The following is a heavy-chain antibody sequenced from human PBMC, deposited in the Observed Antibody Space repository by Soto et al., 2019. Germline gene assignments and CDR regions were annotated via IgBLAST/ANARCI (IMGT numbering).Heavy chain of an antibody. V-gene: IGHV4-39*01. CDR3: ARIESGYYGTSFDY. CDR1: GGSISSSSYY. D-gene: IGHD3-9*01. J-gene: IGHJ4*02. CDR2: IYYSGST. Sequence: PSETLSLTCTVSGGSISSSSYYWGWIRQPPGKGLEWIGSIYYSGSTYYNPSLKSRVTISVDTSKNQFSLKLSSVTAADTAVYYCARIESGYYGTSFDYWGQGTLVTVSS.